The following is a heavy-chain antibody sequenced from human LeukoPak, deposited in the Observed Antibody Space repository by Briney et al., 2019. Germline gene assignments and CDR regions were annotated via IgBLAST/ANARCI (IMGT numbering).Heavy chain of an antibody. CDR2: INHSGST. D-gene: IGHD6-19*01. CDR3: ARDRYSSGWYSYYFDY. CDR1: GGSFSGYY. J-gene: IGHJ4*02. Sequence: SETLSLTCAVYGGSFSGYYWSWIRQPPGKGLEWIGEINHSGSTNYNPSLKSRVTISVDTSKNQFSLKLSSVTAADTAVYYCARDRYSSGWYSYYFDYWGQGTLVTVTS. V-gene: IGHV4-34*01.